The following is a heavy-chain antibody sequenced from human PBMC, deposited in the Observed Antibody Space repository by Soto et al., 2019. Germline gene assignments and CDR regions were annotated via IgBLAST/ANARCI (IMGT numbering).Heavy chain of an antibody. Sequence: PSETLSLTCAVSGYSISSGYYWGWIRQPPGKGLEWIGSIYHSGSTYYNPSLKSRVTISVDTSKNQFSLKLSSVTAADTAVYYCARGTREQWPALGWFDPWGQGTLVTVSS. CDR1: GYSISSGYY. D-gene: IGHD6-19*01. CDR3: ARGTREQWPALGWFDP. CDR2: IYHSGST. V-gene: IGHV4-38-2*01. J-gene: IGHJ5*02.